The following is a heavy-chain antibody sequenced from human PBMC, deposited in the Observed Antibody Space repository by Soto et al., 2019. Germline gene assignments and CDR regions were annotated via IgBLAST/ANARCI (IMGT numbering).Heavy chain of an antibody. CDR1: GFTFTSDS. CDR3: ARGAPRRSVIWFDP. CDR2: ISSHGRDI. V-gene: IGHV3-21*06. J-gene: IGHJ5*02. Sequence: GGSLRLSCEASGFTFTSDSMTWVRQAPGKGLEWVSSISSHGRDIFYADSVKGRFTISRDNAKDSLHLQMNSLTGEDSAVYYCARGAPRRSVIWFDPWGQGTLVTVSS.